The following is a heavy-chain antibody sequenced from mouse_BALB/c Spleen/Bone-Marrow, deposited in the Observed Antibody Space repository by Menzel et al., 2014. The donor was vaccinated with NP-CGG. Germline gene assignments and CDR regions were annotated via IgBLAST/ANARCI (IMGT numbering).Heavy chain of an antibody. CDR1: GSTFSSFG. CDR2: ISSGSSTI. J-gene: IGHJ2*01. CDR3: TRGGNWEDFDY. Sequence: EVKLMESGGGLVQPGGSRKLSCAASGSTFSSFGMHWVRQAPERGLEWVAYISSGSSTIYYADTVKGRFTISRDNPKNTLFLQMTSLRSEDTAMYYCTRGGNWEDFDYWGQGTTLTVSS. D-gene: IGHD4-1*01. V-gene: IGHV5-17*02.